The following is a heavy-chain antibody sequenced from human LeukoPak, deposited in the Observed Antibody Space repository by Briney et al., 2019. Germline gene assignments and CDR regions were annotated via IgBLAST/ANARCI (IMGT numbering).Heavy chain of an antibody. Sequence: ASVKVSCKASGYTFTSYGISWVRQAPGQGLEWMGWINPNSGGTNYAQKFQGRVTMTRNTSISTAYMELSSLRSEDTAVYYCARDYYDSSGYYYVFDYWGQGTLVTVSS. CDR2: INPNSGGT. CDR1: GYTFTSYG. V-gene: IGHV1-8*02. D-gene: IGHD3-22*01. J-gene: IGHJ4*02. CDR3: ARDYYDSSGYYYVFDY.